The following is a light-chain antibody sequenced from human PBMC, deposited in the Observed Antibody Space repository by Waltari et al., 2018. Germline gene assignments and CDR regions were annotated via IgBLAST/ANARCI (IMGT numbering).Light chain of an antibody. V-gene: IGLV4-69*01. CDR1: SGHSTYA. CDR2: LNSDGTH. J-gene: IGLJ3*02. CDR3: QTWGTGIRV. Sequence: QLLLTHSPPASASLGASVKLTCTLSSGHSTYAIAWHQQQPEKGPRYLMKLNSDGTHNKGDGIPDRFAGSSSGAERYLTISSLQSEDEADYYCQTWGTGIRVFGGGTKLTVL.